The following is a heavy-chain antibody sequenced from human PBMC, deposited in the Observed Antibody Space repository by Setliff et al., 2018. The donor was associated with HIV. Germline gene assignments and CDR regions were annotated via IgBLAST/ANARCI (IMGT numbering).Heavy chain of an antibody. CDR1: GFSFRTYW. Sequence: GESLKISCAASGFSFRTYWMSWVRQAPGKGLEWVANMKYDGTEIYYVDAVKGRVTISRDNAKKSVFLHMNSLRGEDTAVYYCVREGEYFDTIGHYLVRRFFDLWGQGTMVTVSS. J-gene: IGHJ3*01. V-gene: IGHV3-7*01. CDR2: MKYDGTEI. CDR3: VREGEYFDTIGHYLVRRFFDL. D-gene: IGHD3-9*01.